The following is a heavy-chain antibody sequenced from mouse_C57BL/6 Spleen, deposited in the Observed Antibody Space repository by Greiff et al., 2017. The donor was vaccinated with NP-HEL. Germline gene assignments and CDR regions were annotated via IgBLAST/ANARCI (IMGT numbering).Heavy chain of an antibody. CDR1: GFTFSSYA. Sequence: EVKVVESGEGLVKPGGSLKLSCAASGFTFSSYAMSWVRQTPEKRLEWVAYISSGGDYIYYADTVKGRFTISRDNARNTLYLQMSSLKSEDTAMYYCTRDPRSGNWFAYWGQGTLVTVSA. CDR3: TRDPRSGNWFAY. V-gene: IGHV5-9-1*02. D-gene: IGHD3-1*01. J-gene: IGHJ3*01. CDR2: ISSGGDYI.